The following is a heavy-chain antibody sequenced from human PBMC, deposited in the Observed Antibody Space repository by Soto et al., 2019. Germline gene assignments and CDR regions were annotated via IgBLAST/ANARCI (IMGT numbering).Heavy chain of an antibody. V-gene: IGHV1-69*01. D-gene: IGHD1-26*01. J-gene: IGHJ3*01. CDR1: GGTFSTYG. CDR3: ASRERVDAFDV. Sequence: QVQLVQSGAKVKKPGSSVKVSCKASGGTFSTYGITWVRQASGQGLEWMGGIIPISGTIKFAQKFQGRLTITPDESTSTVYMELSSLTSEDTAVYYCASRERVDAFDVWGQGTMVTVSS. CDR2: IIPISGTI.